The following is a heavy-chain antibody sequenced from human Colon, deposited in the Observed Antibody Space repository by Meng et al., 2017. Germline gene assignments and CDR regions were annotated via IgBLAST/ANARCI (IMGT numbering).Heavy chain of an antibody. CDR3: ARDRRNYYLDL. V-gene: IGHV1-69*05. Sequence: QVQLMRSGAEVKTPGSSVRVSCKASGGSFDKYAISWVRQAPGQGLERVGGIIPGVGTTNYAQRFQGRVTITTDRSADTVFMQLNSLRFEDTAVYYCARDRRNYYLDLWGQGTLVTVSS. J-gene: IGHJ4*02. CDR2: IIPGVGTT. D-gene: IGHD6-6*01. CDR1: GGSFDKYA.